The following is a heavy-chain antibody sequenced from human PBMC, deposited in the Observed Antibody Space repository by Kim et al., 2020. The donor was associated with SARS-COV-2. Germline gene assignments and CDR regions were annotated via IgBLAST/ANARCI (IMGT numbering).Heavy chain of an antibody. Sequence: STNYAQKFQGRITVTRDTSTSTVYMELSSLRSEDTAMYYCARGDGYNCDYWGQGTLVTVSS. CDR2: ST. CDR3: ARGDGYNCDY. V-gene: IGHV1-46*01. D-gene: IGHD5-12*01. J-gene: IGHJ4*02.